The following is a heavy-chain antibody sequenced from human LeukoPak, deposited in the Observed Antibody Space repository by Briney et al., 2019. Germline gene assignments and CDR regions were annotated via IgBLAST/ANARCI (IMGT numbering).Heavy chain of an antibody. J-gene: IGHJ4*02. Sequence: ASVTVSCKASGYAFSSYAISWVRQAPGQGFEWMGWISTYNGNTNYVEKFQGRVTMTTDTSTSTAYMELRGLRSDDTAVYYCARDRQLQWFGESNVDFDYWGQGTLVTVSS. D-gene: IGHD3-10*01. CDR2: ISTYNGNT. CDR3: ARDRQLQWFGESNVDFDY. V-gene: IGHV1-18*01. CDR1: GYAFSSYA.